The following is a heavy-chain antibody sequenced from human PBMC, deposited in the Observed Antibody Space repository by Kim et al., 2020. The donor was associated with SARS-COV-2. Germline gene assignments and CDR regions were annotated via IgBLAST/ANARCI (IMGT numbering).Heavy chain of an antibody. CDR3: ARGPGYGSGSYYKGPFDY. CDR2: IIPIFGTA. J-gene: IGHJ4*02. CDR1: GGTFSSYA. V-gene: IGHV1-69*13. D-gene: IGHD3-10*01. Sequence: SVKVSCKASGGTFSSYAISWVRQAPGQGLEWMGGIIPIFGTANYAQKFQGRVTITADESTSTAYMELSSLRSEDTAVYYCARGPGYGSGSYYKGPFDYWGQGTLVTVSS.